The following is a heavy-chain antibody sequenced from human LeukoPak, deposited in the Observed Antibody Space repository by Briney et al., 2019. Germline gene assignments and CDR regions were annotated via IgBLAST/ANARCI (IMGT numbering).Heavy chain of an antibody. D-gene: IGHD3-10*01. CDR3: ARVRFAELLRRRNYYYTDV. V-gene: IGHV3-20*04. CDR1: GFTFGDHG. CDR2: INWSGVTT. J-gene: IGHJ6*03. Sequence: SGGSLRLSCTASGFTFGDHGMSWVRQPPGKGLEWVSGINWSGVTTAYADHVKGRVTIARDYAKKFLYLQMNGLRAADTDFYYCARVRFAELLRRRNYYYTDVWGKGTTVIVSS.